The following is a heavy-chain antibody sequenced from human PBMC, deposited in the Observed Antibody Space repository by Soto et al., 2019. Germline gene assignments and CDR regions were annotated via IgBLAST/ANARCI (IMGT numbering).Heavy chain of an antibody. J-gene: IGHJ3*01. D-gene: IGHD4-17*01. CDR3: ERERYADYGRGSFDV. V-gene: IGHV6-1*01. CDR1: GDNVSSNSVA. CDR2: TYYRSKWFN. Sequence: SQTLSLTCAISGDNVSSNSVAWNWIRQSPSRGLEWLGRTYYRSKWFNDYAVSVKSRITINPDTSKNQFSLQLNSVTPEDTAVYYCERERYADYGRGSFDVWGQGKMVAVSS.